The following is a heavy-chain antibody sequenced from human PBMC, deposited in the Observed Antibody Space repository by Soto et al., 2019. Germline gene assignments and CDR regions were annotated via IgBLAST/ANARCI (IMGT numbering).Heavy chain of an antibody. Sequence: SETLSLTCTVSVASIIDYYWSWIRQPAGQALEWIGRVYVTGTTYFNPSLKSRVTMSVDTSNNQVSLKLSSVTAADSAIYYCARDGEYTSGWYSFDSWGPGTLVTVSS. D-gene: IGHD6-19*01. CDR1: VASIIDYY. J-gene: IGHJ5*01. V-gene: IGHV4-4*07. CDR2: VYVTGTT. CDR3: ARDGEYTSGWYSFDS.